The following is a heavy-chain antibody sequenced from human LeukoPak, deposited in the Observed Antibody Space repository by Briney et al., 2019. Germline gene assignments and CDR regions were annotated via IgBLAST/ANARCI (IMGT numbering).Heavy chain of an antibody. D-gene: IGHD5-24*01. Sequence: GSLRLSCAASGFTFSSHGINWGRQAPGKGLEWVSGLSGSGDTTYYADSVKGRFTISRDNSKNTLYLQMNSLRVEDTAVFYCAKDDAWLQYNYWGQGTLVTVSS. J-gene: IGHJ4*02. V-gene: IGHV3-23*01. CDR1: GFTFSSHG. CDR3: AKDDAWLQYNY. CDR2: LSGSGDTT.